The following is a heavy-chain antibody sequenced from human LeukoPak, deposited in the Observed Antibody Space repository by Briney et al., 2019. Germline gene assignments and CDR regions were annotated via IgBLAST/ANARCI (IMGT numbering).Heavy chain of an antibody. Sequence: GGSLRLSCAASGFTLSSYAMSWVRQAPGKGLEWVSAISDTGNTYHADSVKGRFAISRDSSKNTLFLQMNRLRPEDAAVYYCAKAPVTACRGAFCYPFDYWGLGTLVTVSS. V-gene: IGHV3-23*01. CDR3: AKAPVTACRGAFCYPFDY. J-gene: IGHJ4*02. D-gene: IGHD2-15*01. CDR1: GFTLSSYA. CDR2: ISDTGNT.